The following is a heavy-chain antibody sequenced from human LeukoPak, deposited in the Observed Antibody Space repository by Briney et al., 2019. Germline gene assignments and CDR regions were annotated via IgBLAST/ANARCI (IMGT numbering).Heavy chain of an antibody. CDR2: INHSGST. Sequence: SETLPLTCAVYGGSFSGYYWSWIRQPPGKGLEWIGEINHSGSTNYNPSLKSRVTISVDTSKNQFSLKLSSVTAADTAVYYCARLSQKYSSSWYYNWFDPWGQGTLVTVSS. D-gene: IGHD6-13*01. CDR1: GGSFSGYY. CDR3: ARLSQKYSSSWYYNWFDP. J-gene: IGHJ5*02. V-gene: IGHV4-34*01.